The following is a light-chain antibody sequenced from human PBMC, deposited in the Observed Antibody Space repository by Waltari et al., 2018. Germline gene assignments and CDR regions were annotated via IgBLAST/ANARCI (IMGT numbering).Light chain of an antibody. CDR1: QSVSSNY. CDR3: QQYGSSPST. V-gene: IGKV3-20*01. J-gene: IGKJ1*01. Sequence: EIVLTQSPGTLSLSPGERATLSCRASQSVSSNYLAWYQQQPGQALRLLISRASSRAAGIPDRFSGSGSGTDFTLTISGLEPEDFAVYYCQQYGSSPSTFGQGTKVEIK. CDR2: RAS.